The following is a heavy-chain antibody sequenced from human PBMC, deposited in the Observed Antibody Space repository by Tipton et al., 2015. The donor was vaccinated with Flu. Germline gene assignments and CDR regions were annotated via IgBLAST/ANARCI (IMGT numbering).Heavy chain of an antibody. Sequence: QLVQSGPEVKRTGTSVKVSCKASAFTSFNSAVQWVRQARGQRLEWIGWIVVGSGHAKYAQKFQERVTISRDMSTNTVYMELGSLRSEDTAMYYCAAESSLIMGSALDVWAQGTAVTLSS. CDR2: IVVGSGHA. D-gene: IGHD4/OR15-4a*01. CDR1: AFTSFNSA. CDR3: AAESSLIMGSALDV. J-gene: IGHJ6*02. V-gene: IGHV1-58*01.